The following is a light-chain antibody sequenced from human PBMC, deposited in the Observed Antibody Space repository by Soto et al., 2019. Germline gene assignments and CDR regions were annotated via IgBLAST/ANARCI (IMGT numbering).Light chain of an antibody. Sequence: EIVLTQSPGTLSLSPGKRATLSCRASQSVTTSYLAWYQQKHGQAPRLLIYGASSRATGIPDRFSGSGSGTDCTLTISRLEPEDFAVYYCQQYGTSPFTFGPGTEVDIK. CDR2: GAS. V-gene: IGKV3-20*01. CDR1: QSVTTSY. CDR3: QQYGTSPFT. J-gene: IGKJ3*01.